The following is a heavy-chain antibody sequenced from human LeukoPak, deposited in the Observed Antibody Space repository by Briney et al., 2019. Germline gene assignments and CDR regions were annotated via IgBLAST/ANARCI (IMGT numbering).Heavy chain of an antibody. Sequence: ASVKLSCTASGSTFTSYDINWLRQSTGQGLEWIGWMNLNGGNTGYPYNIQGGVTMIRNTSKSTAYMKPSTLRSEDTAVYYCARVTGSIDYWGQGQLVTVSA. CDR2: MNLNGGNT. D-gene: IGHD1-1*01. V-gene: IGHV1-8*01. CDR1: GSTFTSYD. CDR3: ARVTGSIDY. J-gene: IGHJ4*02.